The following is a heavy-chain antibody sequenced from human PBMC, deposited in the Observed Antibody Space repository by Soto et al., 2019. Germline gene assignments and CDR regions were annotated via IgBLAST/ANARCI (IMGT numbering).Heavy chain of an antibody. D-gene: IGHD4-4*01. J-gene: IGHJ4*02. CDR3: ARGQLHDYSNYYFDY. Sequence: SETLSLTCKVSGASMSNFYWSWIRQSPDKGLEWIGYIYKDDNTQYNPSLKGRLSMSMDTSKNQFSLNVSSVTAADTAVYYCARGQLHDYSNYYFDYWGQGTLVTVSS. CDR2: IYKDDNT. V-gene: IGHV4-59*01. CDR1: GASMSNFY.